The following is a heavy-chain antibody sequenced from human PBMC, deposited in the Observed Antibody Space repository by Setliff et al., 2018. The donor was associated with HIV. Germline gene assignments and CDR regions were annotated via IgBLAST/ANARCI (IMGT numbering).Heavy chain of an antibody. CDR1: GFTFSSYS. V-gene: IGHV3-21*01. Sequence: AGGSLRLSCAASGFTFSSYSMNWVRQAPGKGLEWVSSITSSTYIYYADSVKGRFTISRDNAKNSLYLQMNSLRAEVTAVYYCARDYAYNWNSVMDAWGKGTTVTVSS. D-gene: IGHD1-7*01. CDR2: ITSSTYI. J-gene: IGHJ6*03. CDR3: ARDYAYNWNSVMDA.